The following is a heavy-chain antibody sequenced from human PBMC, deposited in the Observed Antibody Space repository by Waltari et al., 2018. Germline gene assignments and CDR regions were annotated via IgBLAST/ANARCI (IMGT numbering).Heavy chain of an antibody. CDR3: ARDRGSGWNGPYY. CDR2: INAGNGNT. CDR1: GYTFTSYA. D-gene: IGHD6-19*01. J-gene: IGHJ4*02. Sequence: QVQLVQSGAEVKKPGASVKVSCKASGYTFTSYAMHWVRQAPGQRLEWMGWINAGNGNTKYSQKFQGRVTITRDTSASTAYMELSSLRSEDTAVYYCARDRGSGWNGPYYWGQGTLVTVSS. V-gene: IGHV1-3*01.